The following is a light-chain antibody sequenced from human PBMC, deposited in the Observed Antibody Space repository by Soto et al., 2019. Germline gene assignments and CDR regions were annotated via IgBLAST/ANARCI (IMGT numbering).Light chain of an antibody. V-gene: IGKV3-15*01. Sequence: EIVFTQSPATLSLSPGERATLSCRASQSVSSYLVWYQQKPGQAPRLLIHGASTRANGIPARFSGSGSGTDFTLTISSLQSEDSAAYYCQQYNNWHPITFGQGTRLEIK. J-gene: IGKJ5*01. CDR2: GAS. CDR3: QQYNNWHPIT. CDR1: QSVSSY.